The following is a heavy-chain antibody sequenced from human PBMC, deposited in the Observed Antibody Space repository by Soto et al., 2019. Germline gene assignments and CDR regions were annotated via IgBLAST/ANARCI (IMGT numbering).Heavy chain of an antibody. CDR3: ARDLGQQLVDY. CDR2: ISAYNGNK. V-gene: IGHV1-18*01. CDR1: GYSFTSYG. Sequence: QVQLVQSGAEVKKPGASVKVSCKASGYSFTSYGISRVRQAPGQGLEWMGWISAYNGNKKYAQKLQDRVTMTTDTSTSTAYAELRRLRCDDTAVYYCARDLGQQLVDYWGQGILVTVSS. D-gene: IGHD6-13*01. J-gene: IGHJ4*02.